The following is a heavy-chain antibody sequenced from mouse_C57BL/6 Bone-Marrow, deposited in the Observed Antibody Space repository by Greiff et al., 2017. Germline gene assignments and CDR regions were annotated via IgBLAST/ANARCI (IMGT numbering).Heavy chain of an antibody. V-gene: IGHV1-54*01. CDR3: ASRYYYGSRYAMDY. CDR1: GYAFTNYL. Sequence: QVQLQQSGAELVRPGPSVKVSCKASGYAFTNYLIEWVKQRPGQGLEWIGVINPGSGGTNYNEKFKGKATLTADKSSSTAYMQLSSLTSEDSAVYFCASRYYYGSRYAMDYWGQGTSVTVSS. J-gene: IGHJ4*01. D-gene: IGHD1-1*01. CDR2: INPGSGGT.